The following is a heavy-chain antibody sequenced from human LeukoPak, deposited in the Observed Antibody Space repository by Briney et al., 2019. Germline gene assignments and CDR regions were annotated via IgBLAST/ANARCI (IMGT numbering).Heavy chain of an antibody. CDR1: GASFTSYS. V-gene: IGHV4-4*07. J-gene: IGHJ2*01. Sequence: PSETRSLTCTVSGASFTSYSWTWIRQPAGRGRGWTGRIYNSGTTNYSPSLESRVTMSLDTSKNRFSLSLSSVTAADTAVYYCARDRLGATGHWRIDVWGRGTLVTVSS. D-gene: IGHD1-26*01. CDR3: ARDRLGATGHWRIDV. CDR2: IYNSGTT.